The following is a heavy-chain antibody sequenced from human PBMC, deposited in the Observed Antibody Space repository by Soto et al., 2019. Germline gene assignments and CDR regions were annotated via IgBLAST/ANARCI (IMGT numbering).Heavy chain of an antibody. D-gene: IGHD6-13*01. CDR2: IIPIFGTA. Sequence: WASVKVSCKASGGTFSSYAISWVRQAPGQGLEWMGGIIPIFGTANYAQKFQGRVTITADESTSTAYMELSSLRSEGTAVYYCAGTPEWSSPDVWGQGTTVTVSS. J-gene: IGHJ6*02. CDR3: AGTPEWSSPDV. CDR1: GGTFSSYA. V-gene: IGHV1-69*13.